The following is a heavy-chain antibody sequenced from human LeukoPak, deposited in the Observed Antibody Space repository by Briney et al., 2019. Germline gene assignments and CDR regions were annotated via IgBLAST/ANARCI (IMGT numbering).Heavy chain of an antibody. CDR1: GYTFSSYG. CDR2: ISAYNGNT. D-gene: IGHD6-19*01. V-gene: IGHV1-18*01. J-gene: IGHJ4*02. CDR3: ARDLKRGYSSGRHSWGTGSSNDY. Sequence: GASVKVSCKASGYTFSSYGISWVRQAPGQGLEWMGWISAYNGNTYYAQNLQGRVTMTTDTSTSTAYMELRSLRSDDTAVYYCARDLKRGYSSGRHSWGTGSSNDYWGQGTLVTVSS.